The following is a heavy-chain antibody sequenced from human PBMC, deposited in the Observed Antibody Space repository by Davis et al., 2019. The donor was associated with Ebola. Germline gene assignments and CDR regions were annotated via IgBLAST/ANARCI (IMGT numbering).Heavy chain of an antibody. D-gene: IGHD1-26*01. J-gene: IGHJ3*02. V-gene: IGHV4-30-2*03. Sequence: MPSETLSLTCAVSGAFVSSGGYSWIWIRQPPGKGLEWIGNYYYTGSTYYSPSLKSRVTISVDTSKNQFSLKLSSVTAADTAVYYCTGGRGAFDIWGQGTMVTVSS. CDR1: GAFVSSGGYS. CDR2: YYYTGST. CDR3: TGGRGAFDI.